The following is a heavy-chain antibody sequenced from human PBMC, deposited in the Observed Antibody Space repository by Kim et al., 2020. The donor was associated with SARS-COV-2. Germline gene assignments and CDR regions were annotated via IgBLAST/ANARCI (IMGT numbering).Heavy chain of an antibody. V-gene: IGHV1-2*06. CDR1: GYTFTGYY. CDR2: INPNSGGT. J-gene: IGHJ6*02. Sequence: ASVKVSCKASGYTFTGYYMHWVRQAPGQGLEWMGRINPNSGGTNYAQKFQGRVTMTRDTSISTAYMELSRLRSDDTAVYYCAREIYTHTGSGSYYKYGYYYYYGMDVWGQGTTVTVSS. CDR3: AREIYTHTGSGSYYKYGYYYYYGMDV. D-gene: IGHD3-10*01.